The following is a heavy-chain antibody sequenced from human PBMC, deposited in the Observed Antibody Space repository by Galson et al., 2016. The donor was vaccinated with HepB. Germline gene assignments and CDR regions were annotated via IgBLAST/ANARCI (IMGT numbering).Heavy chain of an antibody. D-gene: IGHD1-26*01. CDR2: ISSSSDNK. Sequence: SLRLSRAASGFTFSSYSMNWVRQAPGKGLEWVSGISSSSDNKVYAESVKGRFTISRDNAKNSLYLQMNSLRAEDTAVYYCARDPSGSLDYWGQGTLVTVSS. J-gene: IGHJ4*02. CDR3: ARDPSGSLDY. CDR1: GFTFSSYS. V-gene: IGHV3-21*01.